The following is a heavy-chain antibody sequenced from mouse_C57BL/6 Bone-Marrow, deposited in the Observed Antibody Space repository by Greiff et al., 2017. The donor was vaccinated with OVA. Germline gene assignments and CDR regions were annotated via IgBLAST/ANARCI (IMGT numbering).Heavy chain of an antibody. Sequence: VQLQQSGAELVRPGASVKLSCTASGFNIKDDYMHWVKQRPEQGLEWIGWIDPENGDTEYASKFQGKATITADTSSNTASLQLSSLKSEDTDVYYCTSYGNFDDWGQGTTLTVSS. CDR1: GFNIKDDY. J-gene: IGHJ2*01. CDR2: IDPENGDT. D-gene: IGHD2-1*01. V-gene: IGHV14-4*01. CDR3: TSYGNFDD.